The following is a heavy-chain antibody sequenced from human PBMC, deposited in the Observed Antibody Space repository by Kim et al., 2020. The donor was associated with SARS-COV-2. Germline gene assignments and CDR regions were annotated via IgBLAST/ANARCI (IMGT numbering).Heavy chain of an antibody. V-gene: IGHV4-59*08. Sequence: SETLSLTCTVSGGSISSYYWSWIRQPPGKGLEWIGYIYYSGSTKYNPSLKSRVTISVDTSKNQFSLKLSSVTAAYTAVYYCARLPRGIAVAEPFDYWGQGTLVTVSS. J-gene: IGHJ4*02. CDR1: GGSISSYY. D-gene: IGHD6-19*01. CDR3: ARLPRGIAVAEPFDY. CDR2: IYYSGST.